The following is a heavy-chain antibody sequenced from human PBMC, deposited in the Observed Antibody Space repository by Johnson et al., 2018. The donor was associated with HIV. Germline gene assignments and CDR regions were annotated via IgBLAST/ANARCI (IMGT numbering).Heavy chain of an antibody. CDR3: ARGSRYTYDNDDAHLLHAFDI. Sequence: EVQLVESGGGSVTPGESLKISCDASGFSFTNAWLNWVRQGPGKGLAWVGRIKSQGDGGTPAYAAPVTGRFSISRDASRNTLHMQMNSLKTDDPAVYYCARGSRYTYDNDDAHLLHAFDIWGQGAMVTVSS. CDR1: GFSFTNAW. CDR2: IKSQGDGGTP. D-gene: IGHD3-22*01. J-gene: IGHJ3*02. V-gene: IGHV3-15*01.